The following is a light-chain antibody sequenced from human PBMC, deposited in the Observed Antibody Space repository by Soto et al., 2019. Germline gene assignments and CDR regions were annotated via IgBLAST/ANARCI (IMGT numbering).Light chain of an antibody. V-gene: IGKV3-11*01. J-gene: IGKJ5*01. CDR1: QSVGTY. CDR2: DAS. Sequence: EIVLTQSPATLSLSPGERATLSCRASQSVGTYLAWYQQKPGQNPRLLIYDASNRATGIPAKFSGSGSGTDFTLTISSLEPEDFAVYYCQQRGSWPITFGQGTRLDFK. CDR3: QQRGSWPIT.